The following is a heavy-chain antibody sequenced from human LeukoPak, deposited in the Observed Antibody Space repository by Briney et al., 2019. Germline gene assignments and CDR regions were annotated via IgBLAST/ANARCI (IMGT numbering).Heavy chain of an antibody. V-gene: IGHV1-2*02. D-gene: IGHD3-22*01. CDR1: GYTFTVYY. CDR2: INPNSGGT. Sequence: ASVTVSCKASGYTFTVYYMHWVRQAPGQGLEWMGWINPNSGGTNYAQKFQGRVTMTRDTSISTAYMELSRLRSDDTAVYYCARDAPSSGFAYFDYWGQGTLVTVSS. J-gene: IGHJ4*02. CDR3: ARDAPSSGFAYFDY.